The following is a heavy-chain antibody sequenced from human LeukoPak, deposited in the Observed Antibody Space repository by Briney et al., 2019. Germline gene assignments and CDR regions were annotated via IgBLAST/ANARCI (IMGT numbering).Heavy chain of an antibody. CDR2: ISYDGSNK. CDR3: AKDQAGNDAFDI. V-gene: IGHV3-30*18. CDR1: GFTFSSYG. Sequence: GGSLRLPCAASGFTFSSYGMHWVRQAPGKGLEWVAVISYDGSNKYYADSVKGRFTISRDNSKNTLYLQMNSLRAEDTAVYYCAKDQAGNDAFDIWGQGTMVTVSS. D-gene: IGHD6-13*01. J-gene: IGHJ3*02.